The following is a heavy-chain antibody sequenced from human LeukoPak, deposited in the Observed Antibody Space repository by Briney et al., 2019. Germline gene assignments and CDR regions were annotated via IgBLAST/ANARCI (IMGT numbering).Heavy chain of an antibody. CDR1: GGSIIRGGSS. CDR2: IYYSGST. Sequence: PSGTLSLTCTVSGGSIIRGGSSWGWIRQPPGKGLEWIWSIYYSGSTYFNPSLRGRVTISIDTSKNQFSLKLTSVTAADSAVYYCASLIVGARWCFDLWGRGTLVTVSS. D-gene: IGHD1-26*01. CDR3: ASLIVGARWCFDL. V-gene: IGHV4-39*07. J-gene: IGHJ2*01.